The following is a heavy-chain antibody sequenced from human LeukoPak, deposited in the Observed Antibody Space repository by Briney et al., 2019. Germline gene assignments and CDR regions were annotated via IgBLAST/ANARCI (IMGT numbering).Heavy chain of an antibody. D-gene: IGHD3-10*01. CDR2: INPNSGGT. CDR3: ARESPTRDHYYGMDV. CDR1: GYTFTGYY. V-gene: IGHV1-2*04. J-gene: IGHJ6*02. Sequence: ASVKVSCKASGYTFTGYYMHWVRQAPGQGLEWMGWINPNSGGTNYAQKFQGWVTTTRDTSISTAYMELSRLRSDDTAVYYCARESPTRDHYYGMDVWGQGTLVTVSS.